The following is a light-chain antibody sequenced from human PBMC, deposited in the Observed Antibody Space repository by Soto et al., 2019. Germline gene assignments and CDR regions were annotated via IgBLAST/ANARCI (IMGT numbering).Light chain of an antibody. Sequence: DIQMTQSPSSLSASVGDRVTISCQASDDISIYLTWYQQKPGEAPKVLIYDASTLEIGVPSMFSGCGCGTHFTFTIRSLQPEDIATYHCQQYENLPYTFGPGNKLEIK. CDR2: DAS. V-gene: IGKV1-33*01. CDR1: DDISIY. J-gene: IGKJ2*01. CDR3: QQYENLPYT.